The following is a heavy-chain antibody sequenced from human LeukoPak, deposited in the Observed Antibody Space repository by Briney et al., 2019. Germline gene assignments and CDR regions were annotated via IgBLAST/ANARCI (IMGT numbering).Heavy chain of an antibody. D-gene: IGHD5-18*01. CDR3: ARGDSYGAFDY. CDR2: ISPSGGST. J-gene: IGHJ4*02. CDR1: GYTFTSNY. V-gene: IGHV1-46*01. Sequence: GASVKVSCKAFGYTFTSNYMHWVRQAPGQGPEWMGVISPSGGSTTYAQKFQGRVTLTRDMSTSTDYLELSSLRSEDTAVYYCARGDSYGAFDYWGQGTLVTVSS.